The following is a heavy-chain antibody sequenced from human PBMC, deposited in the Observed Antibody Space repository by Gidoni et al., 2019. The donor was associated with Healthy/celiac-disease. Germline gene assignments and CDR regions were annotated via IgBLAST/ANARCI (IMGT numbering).Heavy chain of an antibody. CDR1: GYSFTSYW. D-gene: IGHD3-3*02. J-gene: IGHJ6*02. CDR2: IDPGDSDT. V-gene: IGHV5-51*01. CDR3: ARRLPISRYGMDV. Sequence: EVQLVQSGAEVKKPGESLKIYCKGSGYSFTSYWIGWLRQMPGKGLEWLGIIDPGDSDTRYSPSFQGQVTISADKSISTAYLQWSSLKASDTAMYYCARRLPISRYGMDVWGQGTTVTVSS.